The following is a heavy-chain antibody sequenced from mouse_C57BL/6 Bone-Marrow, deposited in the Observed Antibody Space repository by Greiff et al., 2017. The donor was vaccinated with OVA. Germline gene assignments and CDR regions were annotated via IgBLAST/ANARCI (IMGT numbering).Heavy chain of an antibody. V-gene: IGHV1-81*01. J-gene: IGHJ1*03. CDR2: IYPRSGNT. Sequence: QVHVKQSGAELARPGASVKLSCKASGYTFTSYGISWVKQRTGQGLEWIGEIYPRSGNTYYNEKFKGKATLTADKSSSTAYMELRSLTSEDSAVYFCARGTTVVATDFDVWGTGTTVTVSS. D-gene: IGHD1-1*01. CDR3: ARGTTVVATDFDV. CDR1: GYTFTSYG.